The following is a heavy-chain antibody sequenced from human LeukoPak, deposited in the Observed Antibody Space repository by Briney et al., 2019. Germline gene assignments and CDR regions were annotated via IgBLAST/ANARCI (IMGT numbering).Heavy chain of an antibody. Sequence: GGSLRLSCAASGFTFSSCGMHWVRQAPGKGLEWVAFIRYDGSNKYYADSVKGRFTISRDNSKNTLYLQMNSLRAEDTAVYYCAKDRYGSGSYYNPDDYWGQGTLVTVSS. J-gene: IGHJ4*02. V-gene: IGHV3-30*02. D-gene: IGHD3-10*01. CDR1: GFTFSSCG. CDR3: AKDRYGSGSYYNPDDY. CDR2: IRYDGSNK.